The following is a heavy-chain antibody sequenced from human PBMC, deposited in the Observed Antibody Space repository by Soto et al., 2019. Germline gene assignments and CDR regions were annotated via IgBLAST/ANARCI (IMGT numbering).Heavy chain of an antibody. Sequence: QVKLQESGPGLVKPSQTLSLTCTVSGGSISSGDYYWSWIRQPPGKGLEWIGYIYYSGSTYYNPSLKGRVTTSGDTAKDQFALKLSSVTAADTAVYYCARDLDSITMVRGVMNYGMDVWGQGTTVTVSS. CDR2: IYYSGST. J-gene: IGHJ6*02. V-gene: IGHV4-30-4*01. CDR3: ARDLDSITMVRGVMNYGMDV. D-gene: IGHD3-10*01. CDR1: GGSISSGDYY.